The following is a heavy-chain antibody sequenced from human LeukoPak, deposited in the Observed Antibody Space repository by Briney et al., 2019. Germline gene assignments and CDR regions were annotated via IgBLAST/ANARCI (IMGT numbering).Heavy chain of an antibody. CDR1: GGSISSGDYY. V-gene: IGHV4-30-4*08. D-gene: IGHD1-20*01. CDR2: IYYSGST. Sequence: PSQTLSLTCTVSGGSISSGDYYWSWIRQPPGKGLEWIGYIYYSGSTYYNPSLKSRVTISVDTSKNQFSLKLSSVTAADTAVYYCARAVHNWNYIDYWGQGTLVTVSS. J-gene: IGHJ4*02. CDR3: ARAVHNWNYIDY.